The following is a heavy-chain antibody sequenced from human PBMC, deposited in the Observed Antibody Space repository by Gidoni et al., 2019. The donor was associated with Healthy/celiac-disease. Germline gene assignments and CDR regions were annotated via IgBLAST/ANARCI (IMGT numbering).Heavy chain of an antibody. CDR3: ARGTPYSSSWYSWRLDP. D-gene: IGHD6-13*01. V-gene: IGHV4-34*01. CDR1: GGSFSGYY. J-gene: IGHJ5*02. CDR2: INHSGRP. Sequence: QVQLQQWGAGLLKPSETLSLTCAVHGGSFSGYYWSWIRQPPGKGLGCIGDINHSGRPTYNPSLKIRVTISVDTAKNHFSLKLSSLTAADTAVYYCARGTPYSSSWYSWRLDPWGQGTLVTVSS.